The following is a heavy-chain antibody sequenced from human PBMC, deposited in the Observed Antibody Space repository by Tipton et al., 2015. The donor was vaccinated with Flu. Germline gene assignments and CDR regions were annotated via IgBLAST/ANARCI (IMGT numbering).Heavy chain of an antibody. J-gene: IGHJ5*02. CDR1: GVSISSSYHY. V-gene: IGHV4-39*07. CDR2: IFRAGTT. D-gene: IGHD4-11*01. CDR3: ARRDYSNYVSDPKSLFDP. Sequence: TLSLTCTVSGVSISSSYHYWGWIRQPPGKGLEWIGNIFRAGTTYRNPSLKSRVTISIDRSKNQFSLKLFSVTAADTAVYYCARRDYSNYVSDPKSLFDPWGQGTLVTVSS.